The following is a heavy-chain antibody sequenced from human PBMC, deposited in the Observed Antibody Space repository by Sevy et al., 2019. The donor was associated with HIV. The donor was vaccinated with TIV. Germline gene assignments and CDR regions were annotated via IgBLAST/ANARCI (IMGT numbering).Heavy chain of an antibody. CDR2: KNPHSGDT. CDR1: GYAFNGFY. J-gene: IGHJ4*01. Sequence: ASVKVSCKASGYAFNGFYMHWVRQAPGQGLEWMGWKNPHSGDTRVAQKFQGRVTLTSDTSITSAYMEVTSLTSDDTAVYYCAKASGYGYGYVANFDYWGQGTLVTVSS. CDR3: AKASGYGYGYVANFDY. V-gene: IGHV1-2*02. D-gene: IGHD5-18*01.